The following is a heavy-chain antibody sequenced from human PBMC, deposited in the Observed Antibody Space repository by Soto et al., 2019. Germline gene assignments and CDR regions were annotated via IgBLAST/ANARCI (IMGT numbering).Heavy chain of an antibody. CDR2: FVPIFGTP. CDR1: GPTFISYA. Sequence: QVQLVQSGAEVKEPGSSVKVSCKSSGPTFISYAISWVRQAPGQGLEWMGGFVPIFGTPNYAQKFQGRITXXADESTSTAYMELSSLTVEDTAVFYCARPHEPLVPAGLLDYWGQGTLVIVSS. CDR3: ARPHEPLVPAGLLDY. D-gene: IGHD2-2*01. J-gene: IGHJ4*02. V-gene: IGHV1-69*12.